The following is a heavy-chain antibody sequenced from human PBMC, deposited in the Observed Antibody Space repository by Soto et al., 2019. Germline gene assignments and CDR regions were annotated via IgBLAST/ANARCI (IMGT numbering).Heavy chain of an antibody. CDR1: GFTVSSNY. V-gene: IGHV3-66*01. D-gene: IGHD1-26*01. CDR2: IYSAGNT. Sequence: GGSLRLSCAASGFTVSSNYMSWVRQAPGKGLEWISIIYSAGNTYYADSVKGRFTISRDDSKNTLYLQMNSLGAEDTAVYYCARDFVVGGPTINYYYGMDVWGQGTTVTVSS. CDR3: ARDFVVGGPTINYYYGMDV. J-gene: IGHJ6*02.